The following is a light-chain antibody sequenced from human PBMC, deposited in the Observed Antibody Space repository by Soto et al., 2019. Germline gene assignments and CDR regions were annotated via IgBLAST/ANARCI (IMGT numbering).Light chain of an antibody. J-gene: IGKJ3*01. CDR2: GAS. CDR1: QSVSSN. Sequence: EIVMTQSPATLSVSPGERATLSCRASQSVSSNLAWYQQKPGQAPRLLIYGASTRATGIPARFSGSGSGTEFTITISSLQSEDFAVYYCQQYNSWTFTFGHGTKVEIK. V-gene: IGKV3-15*01. CDR3: QQYNSWTFT.